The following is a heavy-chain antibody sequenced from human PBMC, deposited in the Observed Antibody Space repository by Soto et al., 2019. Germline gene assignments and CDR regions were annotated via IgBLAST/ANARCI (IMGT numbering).Heavy chain of an antibody. CDR1: GFTFSSYG. Sequence: QVQLVESGGGVVQPGRSLRLSCAASGFTFSSYGMHWVRQAPGKGLEWVAVIWYDGSNKYYADSVKGRFTISRDNSKNTLYLQMNSLRAEDTAVYYCAKARGYSYGPPGDYWGQGTLVTVSS. CDR2: IWYDGSNK. J-gene: IGHJ4*02. CDR3: AKARGYSYGPPGDY. V-gene: IGHV3-33*06. D-gene: IGHD5-18*01.